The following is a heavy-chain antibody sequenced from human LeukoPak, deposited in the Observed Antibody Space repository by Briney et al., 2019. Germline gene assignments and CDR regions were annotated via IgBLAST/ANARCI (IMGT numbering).Heavy chain of an antibody. Sequence: SETLSLTCAVYGGSFSGYYWSWVRQPPGKGLEWVGEINHSAGTNYHPSLKSRFTISVDTSKTQFSLELSSLTAADTAVYYCARGGGSPAGVFDYWGQGTLVTVSS. D-gene: IGHD1-26*01. CDR2: INHSAGT. CDR1: GGSFSGYY. CDR3: ARGGGSPAGVFDY. J-gene: IGHJ4*02. V-gene: IGHV4-34*01.